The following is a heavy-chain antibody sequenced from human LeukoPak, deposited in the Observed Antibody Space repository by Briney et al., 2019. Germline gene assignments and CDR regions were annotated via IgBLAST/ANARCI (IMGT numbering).Heavy chain of an antibody. V-gene: IGHV4-34*01. D-gene: IGHD2-15*01. Sequence: SETLSLTCAVYGGSFSGYYWSWIRQPPGKGLEWIGEINHSGSTNYNPSLKSRVTISVDTSKNQFSLKLSSVTAADTAVHYCARGPAVVVVAATRNYYYYMDVWGKGTTVTVSS. CDR3: ARGPAVVVVAATRNYYYYMDV. J-gene: IGHJ6*03. CDR1: GGSFSGYY. CDR2: INHSGST.